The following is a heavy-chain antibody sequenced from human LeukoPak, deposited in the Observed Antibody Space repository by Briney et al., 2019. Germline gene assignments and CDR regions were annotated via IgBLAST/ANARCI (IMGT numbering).Heavy chain of an antibody. Sequence: SETLSLTCTVSSGSLNRYYWGWVRQPAGRGLEWIGRIYTTGKTDYNPSLKSRLTMSIDTSKRQFSLNLTSVTAADTAIYFCARHGYTASHYFLDFWSQGTLVTVSS. CDR2: IYTTGKT. V-gene: IGHV4-4*07. D-gene: IGHD3-16*01. J-gene: IGHJ4*02. CDR1: SGSLNRYY. CDR3: ARHGYTASHYFLDF.